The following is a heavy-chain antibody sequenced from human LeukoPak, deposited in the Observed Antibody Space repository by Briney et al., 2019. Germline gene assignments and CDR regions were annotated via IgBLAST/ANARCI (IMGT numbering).Heavy chain of an antibody. CDR2: FSGSGGST. CDR3: AKPHKGGSGSSPFDY. CDR1: GFTFSSYA. J-gene: IGHJ4*02. V-gene: IGHV3-23*01. D-gene: IGHD3-10*01. Sequence: GGSLRLSCAASGFTFSSYAMSWVRQAPGKGLEWVSGFSGSGGSTYYADSVKGRFTISRDNSKNTLYLQMNSLRAEDTAVYYCAKPHKGGSGSSPFDYWGQGTLVTVSS.